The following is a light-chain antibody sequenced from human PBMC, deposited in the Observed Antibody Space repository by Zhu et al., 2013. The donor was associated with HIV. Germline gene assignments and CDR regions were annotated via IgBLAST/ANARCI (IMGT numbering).Light chain of an antibody. Sequence: DIQMTQSPSFLSASVGDSVTISCQASHDIGNCVAWYQQRPGKGPTLVIYEISTLQPGVPSRFSGSGSGTDFTLTISRVEPEDFAVYYCQQYGASPLTFGGGTKVEIK. CDR3: QQYGASPLT. V-gene: IGKV1-27*01. J-gene: IGKJ4*01. CDR1: HDIGNC. CDR2: EIS.